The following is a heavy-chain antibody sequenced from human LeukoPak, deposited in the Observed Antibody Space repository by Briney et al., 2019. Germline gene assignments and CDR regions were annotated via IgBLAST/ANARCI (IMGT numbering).Heavy chain of an antibody. J-gene: IGHJ4*02. CDR1: GYTFTSYY. Sequence: ASVKVSCKASGYTFTSYYMHWVRQAPGQGLEWMGIINPSGGSTSYAQKFQGRVTMTRDMSTSTAYMELRSLRSDDTAVYYCARDLPYSSSWESIDYWGQGTLVTVSS. CDR3: ARDLPYSSSWESIDY. D-gene: IGHD6-13*01. V-gene: IGHV1-46*01. CDR2: INPSGGST.